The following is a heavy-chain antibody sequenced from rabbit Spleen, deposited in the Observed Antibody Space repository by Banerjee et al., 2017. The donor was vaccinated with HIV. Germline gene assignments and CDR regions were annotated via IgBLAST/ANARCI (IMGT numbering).Heavy chain of an antibody. V-gene: IGHV1S40*01. CDR1: GFSFSSSDY. J-gene: IGHJ6*01. CDR2: IAGSSSGFT. Sequence: QSLEESGGDLVKPGASLTLSCKASGFSFSSSDYICWVRQAPGKGLEWISCIAGSSSGFTYSATWAKGRFTISKTSTTVTLQMTSLTVADTATYFCARDTGSSFSSCGMDLWGPGTLVTVS. CDR3: ARDTGSSFSSCGMDL. D-gene: IGHD8-1*01.